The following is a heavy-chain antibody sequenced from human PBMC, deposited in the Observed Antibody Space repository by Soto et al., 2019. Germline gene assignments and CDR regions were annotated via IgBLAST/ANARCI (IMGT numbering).Heavy chain of an antibody. J-gene: IGHJ4*02. V-gene: IGHV4-39*01. D-gene: IGHD2-15*01. Sequence: SETLSLTCTVSGGSISSSSYCWGWIRQPPGKGLEWIGSIYYSGSTYYNPSLKSRVTISVDTSKNQFSLKLSSVTAADTAVYYCARTQAVFIDYWGQGTLVTVSS. CDR2: IYYSGST. CDR3: ARTQAVFIDY. CDR1: GGSISSSSYC.